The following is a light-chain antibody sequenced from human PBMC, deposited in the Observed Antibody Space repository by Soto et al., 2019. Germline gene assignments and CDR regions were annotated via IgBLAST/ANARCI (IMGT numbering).Light chain of an antibody. CDR2: AAS. CDR3: LQHNSYPRT. CDR1: QAIPND. V-gene: IGKV1-17*01. J-gene: IGKJ1*01. Sequence: DIQMTHSPSSLSATVGAQVTITCRESQAIPNDLSWYPQKPGEPPKPLIYAASTLHSGVPSRFSGSGSGTEFTLTISSLQPEDFATYFCLQHNSYPRTFGQGTKVEIK.